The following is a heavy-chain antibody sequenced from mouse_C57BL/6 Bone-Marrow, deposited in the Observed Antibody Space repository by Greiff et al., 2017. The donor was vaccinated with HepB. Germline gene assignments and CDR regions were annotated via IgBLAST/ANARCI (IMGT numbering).Heavy chain of an antibody. CDR3: ARGEVYSLSFQG. Sequence: VQLQQPGAELVRPGSSLKLSCKASGYTFTSYWMYWVKQRPEEGLEWIGVIDPSDSYTNYNQKFKGKATLTVDTSSSTSYMQLSSLTSEDAAVYYGARGEVYSLSFQGWGTRSTASVSP. CDR2: IDPSDSYT. V-gene: IGHV1-59*01. CDR1: GYTFTSYW. J-gene: IGHJ1*03. D-gene: IGHD1-1*01.